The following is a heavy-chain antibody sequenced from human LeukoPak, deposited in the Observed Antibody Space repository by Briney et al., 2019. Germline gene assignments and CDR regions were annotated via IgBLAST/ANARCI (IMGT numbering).Heavy chain of an antibody. D-gene: IGHD3-10*01. J-gene: IGHJ3*02. V-gene: IGHV4-31*03. CDR3: ATYGSGSRAFDI. CDR2: IYYSGST. Sequence: PSQTLSLTCTVLGGSISRGTYYWSWIRQHPWKRLEWIGYIYYSGSTYYSPSLKSRVSISVDTSKNQFSLNLNFVTAADTAVYYCATYGSGSRAFDIWGQGTMATVSS. CDR1: GGSISRGTYY.